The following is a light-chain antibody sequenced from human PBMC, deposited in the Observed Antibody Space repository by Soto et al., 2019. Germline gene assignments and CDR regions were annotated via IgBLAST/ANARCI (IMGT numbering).Light chain of an antibody. CDR3: QQSYSTPIT. CDR2: AAS. CDR1: QSISSY. Sequence: VHMTLSASSLSASVGYRVTITCRASQSISSYLNWYQQKPGKAPKLLIYAASSLQSGVPSRFSGSGYGTDFNLTISSLQTEDFATYYCQQSYSTPITFGQGTRLEIK. V-gene: IGKV1-39*01. J-gene: IGKJ5*01.